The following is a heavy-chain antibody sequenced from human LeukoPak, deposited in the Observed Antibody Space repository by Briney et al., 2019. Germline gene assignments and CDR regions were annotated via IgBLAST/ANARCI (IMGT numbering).Heavy chain of an antibody. Sequence: SQTLSLTCAISGDSVSSNSAAWNWIRQSPSRGLEWLGRTYYRSKRYNDYAVSVKSRITISPDTSKNQFSLQLNSVTPEDTAVYYCARGLRSSSGTRSYYYGMDVWGQGTTVTVSS. CDR1: GDSVSSNSAA. V-gene: IGHV6-1*01. D-gene: IGHD3/OR15-3a*01. J-gene: IGHJ6*02. CDR3: ARGLRSSSGTRSYYYGMDV. CDR2: TYYRSKRYN.